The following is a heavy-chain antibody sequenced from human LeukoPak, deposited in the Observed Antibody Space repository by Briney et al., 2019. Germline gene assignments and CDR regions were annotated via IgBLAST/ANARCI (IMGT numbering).Heavy chain of an antibody. J-gene: IGHJ4*02. CDR2: IRYDGSNK. CDR1: GFTFSSYG. CDR3: AKDLGRITMIVVVKGLDY. D-gene: IGHD3-22*01. Sequence: GGSLRLSCAASGFTFSSYGMHWVRQAPGKGLEWVAFIRYDGSNKYYADSVKGRFTISKDNSKNTLYLQMNSLRAEDTAVYYCAKDLGRITMIVVVKGLDYWGQGTLVTVSS. V-gene: IGHV3-30*02.